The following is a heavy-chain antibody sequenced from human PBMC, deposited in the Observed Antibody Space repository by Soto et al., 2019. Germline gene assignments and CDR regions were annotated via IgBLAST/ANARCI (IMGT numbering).Heavy chain of an antibody. CDR2: FYPGDSNS. D-gene: IGHD6-6*01. J-gene: IGHJ4*02. CDR1: GYSFTSYW. CDR3: ARLYGSSSFPIDS. Sequence: GYSFTSYWIGWVRQMPGKGLEWMGIFYPGDSNSKYSPSFQGQVTISADKSITTAYLQWSSLKASDTAMYYCARLYGSSSFPIDSWGQGTLVTVSS. V-gene: IGHV5-51*01.